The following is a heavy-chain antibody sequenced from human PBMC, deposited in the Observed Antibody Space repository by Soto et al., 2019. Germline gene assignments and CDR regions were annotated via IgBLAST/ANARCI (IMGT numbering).Heavy chain of an antibody. CDR1: GYTFTSYY. D-gene: IGHD2-21*01. CDR3: ARVAGGWEGGEAY. CDR2: INPSGGST. J-gene: IGHJ4*02. Sequence: QVQLVQSGAEVKKPGASVKVSCKASGYTFTSYYMHWVRQAPGQGLEWMGIINPSGGSTSYAQKVQGRVTLTRDTSTSTACMELSSLRSEDTAVYYCARVAGGWEGGEAYWGQGTLVTVSS. V-gene: IGHV1-46*01.